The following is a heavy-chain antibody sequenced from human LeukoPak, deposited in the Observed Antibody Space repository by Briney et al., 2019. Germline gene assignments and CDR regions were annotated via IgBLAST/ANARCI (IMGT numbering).Heavy chain of an antibody. Sequence: PGGSLRLSCATSGFTFSTYEMDWVRQGPGKGLEWVSYISSSGSIYYTDSVKGRFTISRDNAKNSLYLQMNSLRAEDTAIYYCAREGYGGTSDAFDIWGQGTMVTVSS. V-gene: IGHV3-48*03. CDR3: AREGYGGTSDAFDI. CDR1: GFTFSTYE. D-gene: IGHD4-23*01. CDR2: ISSSGSI. J-gene: IGHJ3*02.